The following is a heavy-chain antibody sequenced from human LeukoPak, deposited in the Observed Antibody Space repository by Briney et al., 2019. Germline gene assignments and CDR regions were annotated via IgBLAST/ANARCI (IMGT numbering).Heavy chain of an antibody. V-gene: IGHV4-59*12. Sequence: SETLSLTCTVSGGSISSYYWSWIRQPPGKGLEWIGEIYHSGITNYNPSLKSRVIISVDKSKNQFSLKLSSVTAADTAVYYCARENAFDIWGQGTMVTVSS. J-gene: IGHJ3*02. CDR3: ARENAFDI. CDR2: IYHSGIT. CDR1: GGSISSYY.